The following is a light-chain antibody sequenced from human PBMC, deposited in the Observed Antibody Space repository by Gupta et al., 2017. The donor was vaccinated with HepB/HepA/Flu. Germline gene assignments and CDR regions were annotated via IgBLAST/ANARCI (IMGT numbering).Light chain of an antibody. Sequence: EIVLTQSQATLSVFPGDSATLSCRASQRLNSYLVWFQQKPGQAPRLLIYGSSNRATGIPARFSASGSWTDFSLTISCLEPDDVAVHYCQHRSGWPPEITFGQGTRLE. V-gene: IGKV3-11*01. CDR2: GSS. J-gene: IGKJ5*01. CDR3: QHRSGWPPEIT. CDR1: QRLNSY.